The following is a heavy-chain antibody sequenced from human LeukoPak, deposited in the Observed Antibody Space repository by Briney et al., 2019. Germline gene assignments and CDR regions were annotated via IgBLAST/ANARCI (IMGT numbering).Heavy chain of an antibody. CDR1: GGSISSGGYY. D-gene: IGHD3-22*01. J-gene: IGHJ4*02. CDR3: ARDQGIYYDSSGYSY. Sequence: PSETLSLTCTVSGGSISSGGYYWSWIRQHPGKGLEWIGCIYYSGSTYYNPSLKSRVTISVDTSKNQFSLKLSSVTAADTAVYYCARDQGIYYDSSGYSYWGQGTLVTVSS. V-gene: IGHV4-31*03. CDR2: IYYSGST.